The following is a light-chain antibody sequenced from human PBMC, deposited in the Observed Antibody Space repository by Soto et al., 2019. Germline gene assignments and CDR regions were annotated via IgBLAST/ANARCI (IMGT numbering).Light chain of an antibody. CDR2: DAS. CDR3: QQCDKFPFT. V-gene: IGKV1-33*01. J-gene: IGKJ2*01. CDR1: QDINNY. Sequence: DVLMTQSPSSLSASVGDRVTITCQASQDINNYLNWYQQKPGKAPKPLIYDASNLETGVPLRFSGSGSGTEFTFTISSLQPEDIATYYCQQCDKFPFTFGQGTKLEMK.